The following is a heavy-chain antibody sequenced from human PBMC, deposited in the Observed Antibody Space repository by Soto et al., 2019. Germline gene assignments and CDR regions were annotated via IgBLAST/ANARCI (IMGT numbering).Heavy chain of an antibody. CDR2: IWYDGSNK. V-gene: IGHV3-33*06. CDR3: AKEGTVAGTGGWFDP. J-gene: IGHJ5*02. CDR1: GFTFISYG. D-gene: IGHD6-19*01. Sequence: PGGSLRHSSASSGFTFISYGMHWVRQATGKGLQWVAVIWYDGSNKYYADSVKGRFTISRDNSKNTLYLQMNSLRAEDTAVYYCAKEGTVAGTGGWFDPWGQGTLVTVSS.